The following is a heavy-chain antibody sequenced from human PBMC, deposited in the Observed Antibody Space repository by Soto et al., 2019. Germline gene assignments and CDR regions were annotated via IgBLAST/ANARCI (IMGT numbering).Heavy chain of an antibody. CDR1: GYTFTSYR. J-gene: IGHJ3*02. D-gene: IGHD2-15*01. Sequence: GASVKVSFKASGYTFTSYRISWVRQAPGQGLEWMRWISAYNGNTNYAQKPQGRVTMTTDTSTSTAYMELRSLRSDDTAVYYFRSTYGGNPYRGAFDIWGQGTMVTVSS. CDR2: ISAYNGNT. CDR3: RSTYGGNPYRGAFDI. V-gene: IGHV1-18*01.